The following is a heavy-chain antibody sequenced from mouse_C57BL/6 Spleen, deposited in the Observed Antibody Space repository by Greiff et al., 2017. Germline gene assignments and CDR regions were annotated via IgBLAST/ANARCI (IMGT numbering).Heavy chain of an antibody. Sequence: EVQLVESGPGLVKPSQSLSLTCSVTGYSITSGYYWNWIRQFPGNKLEWMGYISYDGSNNYNPSLKNRISITRDTSKNQFFLKLNSVTTEDTATYYCARDSPYDYEGYAMDYWGQGTSVTVSS. CDR1: GYSITSGYY. CDR2: ISYDGSN. CDR3: ARDSPYDYEGYAMDY. J-gene: IGHJ4*01. D-gene: IGHD2-4*01. V-gene: IGHV3-6*01.